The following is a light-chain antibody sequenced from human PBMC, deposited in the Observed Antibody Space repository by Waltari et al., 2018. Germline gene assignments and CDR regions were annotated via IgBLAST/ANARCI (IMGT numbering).Light chain of an antibody. CDR1: SSDVGAYDY. V-gene: IGLV2-14*03. J-gene: IGLJ3*02. CDR2: DVT. Sequence: QSALTQPASVSGSPGQSITISCTGPSSDVGAYDYVSWYQQHPGKAPKLMIYDVTNRPSGVSDRFSGSKSGNTASLTISGLQAEDEADYYCNSYTTTRTLVFGGGTKVTVL. CDR3: NSYTTTRTLV.